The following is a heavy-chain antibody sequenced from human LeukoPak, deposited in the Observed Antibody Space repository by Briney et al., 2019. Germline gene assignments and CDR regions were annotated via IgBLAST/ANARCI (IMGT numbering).Heavy chain of an antibody. CDR3: ARGSTLRGDSPYFLDY. CDR1: GYTFTDYY. V-gene: IGHV1-2*02. J-gene: IGHJ4*02. CDR2: INPNSGGT. Sequence: ASVKVFCKASGYTFTDYYMHWVRQAPGQGLEWMGWINPNSGGTNYAQKFQGRVTMTRDPSISTAYMELSRLRSDDTAVYYCARGSTLRGDSPYFLDYWGQGTLVTVSS. D-gene: IGHD3-10*01.